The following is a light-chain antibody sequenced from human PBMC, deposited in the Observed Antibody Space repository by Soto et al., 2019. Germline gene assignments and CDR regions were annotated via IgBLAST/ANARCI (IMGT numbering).Light chain of an antibody. Sequence: AIRMTQSPSSFSASTGDRVTITCRASQGISSYLAWYQQKPGRAPKLLIYAASTLQSGVPSRFSGSGSGKDFTLTINCLQSEDFATYHCQQYDSYPLTFGPGTKVDI. V-gene: IGKV1-8*01. J-gene: IGKJ3*01. CDR3: QQYDSYPLT. CDR2: AAS. CDR1: QGISSY.